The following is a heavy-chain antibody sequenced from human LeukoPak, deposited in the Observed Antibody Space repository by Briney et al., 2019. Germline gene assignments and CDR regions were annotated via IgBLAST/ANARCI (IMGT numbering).Heavy chain of an antibody. Sequence: SVKVSCKASGGTFSTFGLSWVRQAPGQRLEWMGGIIPIFGPANSAQKFQGRFTIAVDESTSTAYMELSSLRSEATAVYFCARATGNSDHSPREPIHWYFDLWGRGTLVTVSS. CDR2: IIPIFGPA. V-gene: IGHV1-69*01. J-gene: IGHJ2*01. CDR1: GGTFSTFG. CDR3: ARATGNSDHSPREPIHWYFDL. D-gene: IGHD4-23*01.